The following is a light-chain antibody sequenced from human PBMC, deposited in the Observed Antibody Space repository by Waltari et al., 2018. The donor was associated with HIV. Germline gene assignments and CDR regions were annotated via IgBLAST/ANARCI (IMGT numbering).Light chain of an antibody. Sequence: QSALTQPASVSGSPGQSITISCTGTSNDVGRYDYVSCYQHHPGKAPKLVIYEVTNRPSGISSRFSGSKSGNTASLTISGLQAEDEADYYCSSYVVNSTPYVFGSGTKVTVL. J-gene: IGLJ1*01. CDR2: EVT. CDR3: SSYVVNSTPYV. V-gene: IGLV2-14*01. CDR1: SNDVGRYDY.